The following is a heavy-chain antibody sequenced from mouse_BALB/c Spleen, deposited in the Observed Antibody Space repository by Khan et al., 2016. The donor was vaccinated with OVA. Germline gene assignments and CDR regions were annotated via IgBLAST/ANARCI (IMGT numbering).Heavy chain of an antibody. CDR2: ISPGSGDT. V-gene: IGHV1-77*01. Sequence: QVQLKESGAELARPGASVKLSCKASGYTFTDFYINWVKQRTGQGLEWIGEISPGSGDTFYNERFKDKATLTADKSSNTAYMQLSSLTSEASAVYFCARRNYFGYTFAYWVQGTLVTVSA. J-gene: IGHJ3*01. D-gene: IGHD1-2*01. CDR1: GYTFTDFY. CDR3: ARRNYFGYTFAY.